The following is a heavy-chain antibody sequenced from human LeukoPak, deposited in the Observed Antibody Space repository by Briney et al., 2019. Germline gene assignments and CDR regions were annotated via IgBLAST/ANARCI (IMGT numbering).Heavy chain of an antibody. Sequence: GASVNVSCKASGYTFTGYHMHWVRQAPGEGLEWMGRINPNTGGTNYAQKFQDRVTMTRDTSISTAYMEMSRLRSDDTAVYYCARSSSGWLIDYWGQGTLVTVSP. CDR3: ARSSSGWLIDY. CDR2: INPNTGGT. D-gene: IGHD6-19*01. J-gene: IGHJ4*02. V-gene: IGHV1-2*06. CDR1: GYTFTGYH.